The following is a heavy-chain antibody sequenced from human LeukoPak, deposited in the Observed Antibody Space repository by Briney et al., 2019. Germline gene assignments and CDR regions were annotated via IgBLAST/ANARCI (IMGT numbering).Heavy chain of an antibody. V-gene: IGHV1-8*03. CDR3: AKDPRYSSGEPKDSYYYYYMDV. J-gene: IGHJ6*03. Sequence: ASVKVSCKASGYTFSSYDINWVRQATGQGLEWMGWMNPKSGNTGYAQKFQGRVTIIRNTSISTAYMELSSLRSEDTAVYYCAKDPRYSSGEPKDSYYYYYMDVWGKGTTVTVSS. D-gene: IGHD6-19*01. CDR1: GYTFSSYD. CDR2: MNPKSGNT.